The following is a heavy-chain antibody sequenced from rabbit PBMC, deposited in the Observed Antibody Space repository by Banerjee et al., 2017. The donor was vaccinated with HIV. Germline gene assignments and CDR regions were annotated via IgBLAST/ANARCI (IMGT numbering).Heavy chain of an antibody. CDR3: GRDRDGDAGYGSLAL. D-gene: IGHD6-1*01. Sequence: QSLEESGGDLVQPEGSLTLTCTASGFDFSSSYYMCWVRQAPGKGLEWIACIYTGSSGTTYYASWVNGRFTISRSTSLNTVDLKMTSLTVADTATYFCGRDRDGDAGYGSLALWGQGTLVTVS. V-gene: IGHV1S43*01. CDR2: IYTGSSGTT. J-gene: IGHJ3*01. CDR1: GFDFSSSYY.